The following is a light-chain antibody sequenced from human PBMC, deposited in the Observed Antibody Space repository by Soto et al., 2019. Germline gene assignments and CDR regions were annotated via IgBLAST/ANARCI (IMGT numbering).Light chain of an antibody. CDR2: GAS. J-gene: IGKJ4*01. CDR1: QIVSSTY. CDR3: KQYGVSAPNT. Sequence: EIVLTQSPGTLSLSPGERATLSCRASQIVSSTYLAWFQQKPGQAPRLLIYGASTRATGIPDRFSGSGSGTDLTLTISGLEPEDFALYYCKQYGVSAPNTFGGGTKGEV. V-gene: IGKV3-20*01.